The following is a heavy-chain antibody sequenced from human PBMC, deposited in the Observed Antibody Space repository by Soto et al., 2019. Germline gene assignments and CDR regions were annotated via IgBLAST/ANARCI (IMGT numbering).Heavy chain of an antibody. CDR3: ARDTDSDTWNDPFDY. V-gene: IGHV3-9*01. J-gene: IGHJ4*02. D-gene: IGHD1-1*01. Sequence: VHLVESGGGLVQPGRSLRLSCAASGFIFDDFAMHWVRQAPGKGLEWVSGISWNSGSTDYAASVKGRFIISRDNARNSLYLQMNSLRPEDTALYYCARDTDSDTWNDPFDYWGQGALVIVS. CDR1: GFIFDDFA. CDR2: ISWNSGST.